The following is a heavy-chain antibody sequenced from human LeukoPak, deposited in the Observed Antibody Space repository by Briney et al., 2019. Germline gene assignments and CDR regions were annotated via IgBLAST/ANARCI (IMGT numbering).Heavy chain of an antibody. V-gene: IGHV4-34*01. J-gene: IGHJ4*02. CDR1: GGSFSGYY. D-gene: IGHD3-22*01. Sequence: PSETLSLTCAVYGGSFSGYYWSWIRQPPGKGLEWIGEINHSGSTNYNPSLKSRVTISVDTSKNQFSLKLSSVTAADTAVYYCAKRDSSGYSFDYWGQGTLVTVSS. CDR2: INHSGST. CDR3: AKRDSSGYSFDY.